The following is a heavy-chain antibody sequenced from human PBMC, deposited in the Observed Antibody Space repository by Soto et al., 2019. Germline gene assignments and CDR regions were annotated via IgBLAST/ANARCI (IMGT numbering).Heavy chain of an antibody. D-gene: IGHD4-17*01. V-gene: IGHV3-7*01. CDR1: GFTFNSYW. Sequence: PGGYLRLSCAASGFTFNSYWMSWVRQAPGKGLERVANIKQDGSNKYYAASVKGRCTISRDNSKNTLYLQMNSLRAEDTAVYYCARLMVTTYPNYYYYYVMDVWGQGTTVIVSS. CDR2: IKQDGSNK. CDR3: ARLMVTTYPNYYYYYVMDV. J-gene: IGHJ6*02.